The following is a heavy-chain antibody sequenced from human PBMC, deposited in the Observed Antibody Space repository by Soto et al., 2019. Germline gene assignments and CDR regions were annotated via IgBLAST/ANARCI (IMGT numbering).Heavy chain of an antibody. CDR3: ARGLLSSIAARPLFDY. CDR1: EGYFSGYY. V-gene: IGHV4-34*01. J-gene: IGHJ4*02. CDR2: INHSGST. D-gene: IGHD6-6*01. Sequence: PSEPKSLTYAVEEGYFSGYYGSWIRQQPGKGLEWIGEINHSGSTNYNPSLKSRVTISVDTSKNQFSLKLSSVTAADTAVYYFARGLLSSIAARPLFDYWGQGTLVTVSS.